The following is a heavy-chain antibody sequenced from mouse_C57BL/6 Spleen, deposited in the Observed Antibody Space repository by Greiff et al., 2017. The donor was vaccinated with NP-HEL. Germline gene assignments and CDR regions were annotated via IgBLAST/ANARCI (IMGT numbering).Heavy chain of an antibody. Sequence: EVKLMESGGGLVKPGGSLKLSCAASGFTFSSYAMSWVRQTPEKRLEWVATISDGGSYTYYPDNVKGRFTISRDNAKNNLYLQMGHLKSEDTAMYYCASLYAYWGQGTLVTVSA. CDR3: ASLYAY. J-gene: IGHJ3*01. CDR1: GFTFSSYA. CDR2: ISDGGSYT. V-gene: IGHV5-4*03. D-gene: IGHD2-1*01.